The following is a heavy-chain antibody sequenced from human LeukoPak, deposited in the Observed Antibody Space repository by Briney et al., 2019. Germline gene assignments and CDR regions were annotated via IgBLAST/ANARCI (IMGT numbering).Heavy chain of an antibody. CDR1: GGSISSYY. CDR2: IYYSGST. Sequence: SETLSLTCTVSGGSISSYYWSWLRQPPGKGLEWIGYIYYSGSTNYNPSLKSRVTISVDTSKNQFSLKLSSVTAADTAVYYCARKGVAMGYSSRRAFDIWGQGTMVTVSS. CDR3: ARKGVAMGYSSRRAFDI. V-gene: IGHV4-59*01. D-gene: IGHD6-13*01. J-gene: IGHJ3*02.